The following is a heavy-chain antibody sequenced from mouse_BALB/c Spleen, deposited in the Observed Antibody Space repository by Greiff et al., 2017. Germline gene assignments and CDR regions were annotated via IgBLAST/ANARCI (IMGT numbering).Heavy chain of an antibody. V-gene: IGHV5-6-5*01. D-gene: IGHD2-4*01. CDR2: ISSGGST. CDR3: ASLCYDYEDFDN. Sequence: EVQLVESGGGLVKPGGSLKLSCAASGFTFSSYAMSWVRQTPEKRLEWVASISSGGSTYYPDSVKGRFTISRDNARNILYLQMSSLRSEGTAMYYCASLCYDYEDFDNWGQGATLTVAT. CDR1: GFTFSSYA. J-gene: IGHJ2*01.